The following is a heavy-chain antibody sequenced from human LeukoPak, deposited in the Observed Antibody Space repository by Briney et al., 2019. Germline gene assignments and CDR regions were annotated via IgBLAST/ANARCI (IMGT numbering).Heavy chain of an antibody. D-gene: IGHD3-10*02. J-gene: IGHJ6*04. CDR1: GFTFSSYA. CDR2: ISGSGGST. Sequence: GGSLRLSCAASGFTFSSYAMSWVRQAPGKGLEWVSVISGSGGSTYYADSVKGRFTISRDNAKNSLYLQMNSLRAEDTAVYYCAELGITMIGGVWGKGTTVTISS. CDR3: AELGITMIGGV. V-gene: IGHV3-23*01.